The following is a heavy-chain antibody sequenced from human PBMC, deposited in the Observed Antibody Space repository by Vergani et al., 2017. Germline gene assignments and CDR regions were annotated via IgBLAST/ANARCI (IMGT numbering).Heavy chain of an antibody. Sequence: QVQLQQWGAGLLKPSETLSLTCAVYGGSFSGYYWSWIRQPPGKGLEWIGEINHSGSTNYNPSLKSRVTISVDTSKNQFSLKLSFVTAADTAVYYCARWSGSCSGGSCYGRDYYYYGMDVWGQGTTVTVSS. D-gene: IGHD2-15*01. CDR3: ARWSGSCSGGSCYGRDYYYYGMDV. V-gene: IGHV4-34*01. J-gene: IGHJ6*02. CDR2: INHSGST. CDR1: GGSFSGYY.